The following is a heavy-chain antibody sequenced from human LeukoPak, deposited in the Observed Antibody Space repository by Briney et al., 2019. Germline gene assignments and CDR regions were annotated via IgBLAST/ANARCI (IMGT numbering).Heavy chain of an antibody. D-gene: IGHD3-10*01. J-gene: IGHJ6*03. Sequence: SETLSLTCSVSGDSISTSSYYWGWIRQPPGKGLEWIGTIYYSGSTYHNPSLTSRVTISVDTSKNQFSLKLSSVTAADTAVYYCASTTFYYYGSGSRRAYYYYMDVWGKGTTVAVSS. CDR1: GDSISTSSYY. CDR3: ASTTFYYYGSGSRRAYYYYMDV. V-gene: IGHV4-39*01. CDR2: IYYSGST.